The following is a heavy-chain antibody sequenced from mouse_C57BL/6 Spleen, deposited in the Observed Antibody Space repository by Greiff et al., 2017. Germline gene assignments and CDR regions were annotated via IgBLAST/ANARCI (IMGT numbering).Heavy chain of an antibody. V-gene: IGHV3-6*01. CDR2: ISYDGSN. Sequence: EVKLQESGPGLVKPSQSLSLTCSVTGYSITSGYYWNWIRQFPGNKLEWMGYISYDGSNNYNPSLKNRISITRDTSKNQFFLKLNSVTTEDTATYYCAREVDYYGSRSAMDYWGQGTSVTVSS. CDR3: AREVDYYGSRSAMDY. CDR1: GYSITSGYY. J-gene: IGHJ4*01. D-gene: IGHD1-1*01.